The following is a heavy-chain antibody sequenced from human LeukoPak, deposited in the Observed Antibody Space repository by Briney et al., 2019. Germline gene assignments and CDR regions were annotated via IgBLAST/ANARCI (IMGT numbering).Heavy chain of an antibody. Sequence: GGSLRLSCAASGFTFNTNAMNWVRQAPGKGLEWVSAVSGDGGSTYYADSVKGRFTISRDNSKNTLYLQMNSLRAEDTAVYYCARVAETIYYGDYGDYWGQGTLVTVSS. J-gene: IGHJ4*02. V-gene: IGHV3-23*01. CDR2: VSGDGGST. CDR3: ARVAETIYYGDYGDY. CDR1: GFTFNTNA. D-gene: IGHD4-17*01.